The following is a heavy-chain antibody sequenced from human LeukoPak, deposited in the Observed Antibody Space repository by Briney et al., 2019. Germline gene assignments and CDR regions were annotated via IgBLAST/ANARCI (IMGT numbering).Heavy chain of an antibody. J-gene: IGHJ4*02. CDR3: AKPPDCSGGSCDYYFDY. D-gene: IGHD2-15*01. V-gene: IGHV3-30*18. Sequence: GGSLRLSCAASGFTFSSYGMHWVRQAPGKGLEWVAVISYDGSNIYYADSVKGRFTISRDNSKNTLYLQMNSLRAEDTAVYCCAKPPDCSGGSCDYYFDYWGQGTLVTVSS. CDR2: ISYDGSNI. CDR1: GFTFSSYG.